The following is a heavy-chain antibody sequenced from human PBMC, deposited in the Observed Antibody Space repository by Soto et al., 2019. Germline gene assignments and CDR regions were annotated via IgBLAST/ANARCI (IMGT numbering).Heavy chain of an antibody. Sequence: SETLSLTCSVSGDSITTGDFYFICIRQSPGKGLEWIAYKSYSGSTYYNPSLKGRATISLTTSKNQFSLNLSSVTAADTAIYYCARVGTIYGIVTNNWFDPWGQGTLVTVSS. CDR2: KSYSGST. J-gene: IGHJ5*02. CDR3: ARVGTIYGIVTNNWFDP. D-gene: IGHD3-3*01. V-gene: IGHV4-30-4*01. CDR1: GDSITTGDFY.